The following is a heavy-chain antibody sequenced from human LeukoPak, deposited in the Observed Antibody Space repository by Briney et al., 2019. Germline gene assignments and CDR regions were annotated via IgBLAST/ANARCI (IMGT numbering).Heavy chain of an antibody. CDR1: GFTFDDYA. J-gene: IGHJ4*02. Sequence: PGGSLRLSCAASGFTFDDYAMHWVRQAPGKGLEGVSGISWNSGSIAYADSVKGRFTISRDNAKNSLYLQMNSLRAEDTALYYCAKGLRLGELSPPFGYWGQGTLVTVSS. D-gene: IGHD3-16*02. CDR3: AKGLRLGELSPPFGY. V-gene: IGHV3-9*01. CDR2: ISWNSGSI.